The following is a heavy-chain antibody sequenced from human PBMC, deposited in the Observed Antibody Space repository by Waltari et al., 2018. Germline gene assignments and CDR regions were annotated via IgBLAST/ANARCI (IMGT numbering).Heavy chain of an antibody. CDR3: ARGKIRGYCSSTSCQYWYFDL. CDR1: GYTFTSYG. D-gene: IGHD2-2*01. CDR2: ISAYNGNT. Sequence: QVQLVQSGAEVKKPGASVKVSCKASGYTFTSYGISWVRRAPGQGLRWMGWISAYNGNTNYAQKLQGRVTMTTDTSTSTAYMELRSLRSDDTAVYYCARGKIRGYCSSTSCQYWYFDLWGRGTLVTVSS. V-gene: IGHV1-18*01. J-gene: IGHJ2*01.